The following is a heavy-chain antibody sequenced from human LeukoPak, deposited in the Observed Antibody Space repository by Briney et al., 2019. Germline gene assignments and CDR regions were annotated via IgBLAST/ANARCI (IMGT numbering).Heavy chain of an antibody. D-gene: IGHD3-22*01. V-gene: IGHV4-38-2*02. CDR3: ARGRRYYDSSGYYYFDY. CDR1: GYSISSGYY. J-gene: IGHJ4*02. CDR2: IYHSGST. Sequence: SETLSLTCTVSGYSISSGYYWGWIRQPPGKGLEWIGSIYHSGSTYYNPSLKSRVTISVDTSKNQFSLKLSSVTAADTAVYYCARGRRYYDSSGYYYFDYWGQGTLVTVSS.